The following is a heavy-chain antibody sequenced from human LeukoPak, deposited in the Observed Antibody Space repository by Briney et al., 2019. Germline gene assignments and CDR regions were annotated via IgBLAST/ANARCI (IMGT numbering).Heavy chain of an antibody. Sequence: PSETLSLTCTVSGYSIRSGYYWGWIRQPPGKGLEWIGSIYHSGSTYYNPSLKSRVTISVDTSKNQFSLKLSSVTAADTAVYYCASTGIAAAGTWGLGAFDIWGQGTMVTVSS. D-gene: IGHD6-13*01. CDR1: GYSIRSGYY. V-gene: IGHV4-38-2*02. CDR3: ASTGIAAAGTWGLGAFDI. J-gene: IGHJ3*02. CDR2: IYHSGST.